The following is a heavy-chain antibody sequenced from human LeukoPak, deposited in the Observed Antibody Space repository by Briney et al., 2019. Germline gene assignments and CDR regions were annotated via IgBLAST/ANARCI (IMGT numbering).Heavy chain of an antibody. D-gene: IGHD6-13*01. CDR1: GYTFTNYD. J-gene: IGHJ4*02. CDR3: TRVADGY. CDR2: MNPISGNT. V-gene: IGHV1-8*02. Sequence: GASVKVSCKASGYTFTNYDMSWVRQATGQGLEWMGWMNPISGNTGYTQKLQGRVTMTRDTSITTAYMELNNLKSEDTAVYYCTRVADGYWGQGTLVTVSS.